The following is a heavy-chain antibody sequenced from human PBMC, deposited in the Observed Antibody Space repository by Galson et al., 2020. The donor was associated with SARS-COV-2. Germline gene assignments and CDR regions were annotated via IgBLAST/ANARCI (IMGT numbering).Heavy chain of an antibody. CDR3: ARVIEYSGYDDACDI. J-gene: IGHJ3*02. Sequence: TGGSLRLSCAASGFTVSTNHMSWVRQAPGKGLEWVLVIYSGGTTYYADSVKGRFTVSRHNSKNTLYLQMNSLRTEDTAVYYCARVIEYSGYDDACDIWGQGTMVSVSS. D-gene: IGHD5-12*01. V-gene: IGHV3-53*04. CDR1: GFTVSTNH. CDR2: IYSGGTT.